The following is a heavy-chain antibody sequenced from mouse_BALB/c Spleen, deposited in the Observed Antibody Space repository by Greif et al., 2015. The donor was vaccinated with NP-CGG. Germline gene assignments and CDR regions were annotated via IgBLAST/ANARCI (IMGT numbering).Heavy chain of an antibody. J-gene: IGHJ3*01. CDR2: INPSTGYT. CDR3: ARGGWPFAY. V-gene: IGHV1-7*01. CDR1: GYTFTSYW. Sequence: VQLVESGAELAKPGASVKMSCKASGYTFTSYWMHWVKQRPGQGLEWIGYINPSTGYTEYNQKFKDKATLTADKSSSTAYMQLSSLTSEDSAVYYCARGGWPFAYWGQGTLVTVSA. D-gene: IGHD1-1*02.